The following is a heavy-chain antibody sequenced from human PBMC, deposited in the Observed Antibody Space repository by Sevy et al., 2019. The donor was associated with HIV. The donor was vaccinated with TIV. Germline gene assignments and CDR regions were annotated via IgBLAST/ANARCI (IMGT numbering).Heavy chain of an antibody. J-gene: IGHJ5*02. V-gene: IGHV3-21*01. CDR1: GFTFNICG. CDR3: ARDDYVWGNSRWTNWFDP. CDR2: ISSTSGHI. Sequence: GGSLRLSCAASGFTFNICGMAWVRQAPGKGLEWVSSISSTSGHIYYSDSVKGRFTISRDNSKNSLYLQMNSLRAEDTAVYYCARDDYVWGNSRWTNWFDPWGQGTLVTVSS. D-gene: IGHD3-16*02.